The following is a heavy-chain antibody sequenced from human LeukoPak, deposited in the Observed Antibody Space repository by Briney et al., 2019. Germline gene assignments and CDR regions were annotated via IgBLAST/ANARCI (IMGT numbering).Heavy chain of an antibody. Sequence: GGSLRLSCAASGFTFSSYGMHWVRQAPGKGLEWVAVISYDGSNKYYADSVKGRFTISRDNSKNTLYLQMNSLRAEDTAVYYCAKDGTYYDILTGYLAQYYFDYWGQGTLVTVSS. V-gene: IGHV3-30*18. D-gene: IGHD3-9*01. CDR1: GFTFSSYG. CDR2: ISYDGSNK. CDR3: AKDGTYYDILTGYLAQYYFDY. J-gene: IGHJ4*02.